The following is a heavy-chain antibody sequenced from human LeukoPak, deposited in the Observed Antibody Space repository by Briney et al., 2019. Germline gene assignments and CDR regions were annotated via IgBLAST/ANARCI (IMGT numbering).Heavy chain of an antibody. V-gene: IGHV4-59*01. Sequence: PSETLSLTCTFAGGSISTYYWSWIRQPPGKGLEWIGYIYYTGSTTYNPSLKSRVTISLDTYKNQFSLKLNSVTAADTAVYYCASGFDYTNSWSKFDYWGQGTLVTVSS. CDR1: GGSISTYY. J-gene: IGHJ4*02. D-gene: IGHD6-13*01. CDR2: IYYTGST. CDR3: ASGFDYTNSWSKFDY.